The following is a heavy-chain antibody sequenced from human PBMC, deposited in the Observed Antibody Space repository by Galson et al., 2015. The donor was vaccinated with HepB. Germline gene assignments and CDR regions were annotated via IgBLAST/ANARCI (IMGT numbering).Heavy chain of an antibody. Sequence: SVKVSCKASGYTFTSYYMHWVRQAPGQGLEWMGIINPSGGSTSYAQKLQGRVTMTRDTSTSTVYMELSSLRSEDTAVYYCARDSFIAAAGYYYYGMDVWGQGTTVTVSS. D-gene: IGHD6-13*01. CDR3: ARDSFIAAAGYYYYGMDV. J-gene: IGHJ6*02. CDR2: INPSGGST. CDR1: GYTFTSYY. V-gene: IGHV1-46*04.